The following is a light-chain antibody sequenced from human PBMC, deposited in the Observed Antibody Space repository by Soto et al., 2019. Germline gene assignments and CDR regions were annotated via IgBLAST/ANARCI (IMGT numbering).Light chain of an antibody. CDR2: DVD. V-gene: IGLV2-14*03. CDR1: SSDVGGDNY. Sequence: QSVLTQPASVSGSPGQSISISCSRISSDVGGDNYVSWYQHHPGKAPKLIIYDVDDRATGVSNRFSGSQSGNAASLTISGLQPEDEADYYCSPPATSTTLVVFGGGTKLTVL. J-gene: IGLJ2*01. CDR3: SPPATSTTLVV.